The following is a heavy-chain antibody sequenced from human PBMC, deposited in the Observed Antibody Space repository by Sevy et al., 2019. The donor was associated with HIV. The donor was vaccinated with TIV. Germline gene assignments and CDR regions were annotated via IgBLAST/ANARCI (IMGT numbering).Heavy chain of an antibody. Sequence: ASVKVSCKASGYTFTSYYMHWVRQAPGQGLEWMGIINPSGGSTSYAQKFQGRVTMTRDRSTSTVYMELSSLSSEDTAVYYCARGSSSGWGYYYYYYMDVWGKGTTVTVSS. J-gene: IGHJ6*03. V-gene: IGHV1-46*01. CDR1: GYTFTSYY. CDR3: ARGSSSGWGYYYYYYMDV. CDR2: INPSGGST. D-gene: IGHD6-19*01.